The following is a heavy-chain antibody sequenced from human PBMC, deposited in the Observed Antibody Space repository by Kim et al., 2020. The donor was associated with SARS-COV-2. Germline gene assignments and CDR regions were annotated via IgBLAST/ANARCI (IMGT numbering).Heavy chain of an antibody. J-gene: IGHJ4*02. CDR3: AREEYGSGSYLVSY. CDR1: GGSISSSSYY. D-gene: IGHD3-10*01. V-gene: IGHV4-39*02. Sequence: SETLSLTCTVSGGSISSSSYYWGWIRQPPGKGLEWIGSIYYSGSTYYNPSLKSRVTLSVDTSKNQFSLKLSSVTAADTAVYYCAREEYGSGSYLVSYWGQGTLVTVSS. CDR2: IYYSGST.